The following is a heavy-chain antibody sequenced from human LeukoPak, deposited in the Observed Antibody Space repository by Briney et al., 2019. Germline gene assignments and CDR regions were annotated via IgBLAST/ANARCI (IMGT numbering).Heavy chain of an antibody. CDR2: ISWNSGSI. J-gene: IGHJ4*02. Sequence: GGSLRLSCVASGFTFGDYAMHWVRQVPGKGLEWVSGISWNSGSIGYADSVKGRFTISRDNAKNSLYLQMNSLRAEDTAVYYCARVGALSSSWLMYWGQGTLVTVSS. CDR1: GFTFGDYA. V-gene: IGHV3-9*01. CDR3: ARVGALSSSWLMY. D-gene: IGHD6-13*01.